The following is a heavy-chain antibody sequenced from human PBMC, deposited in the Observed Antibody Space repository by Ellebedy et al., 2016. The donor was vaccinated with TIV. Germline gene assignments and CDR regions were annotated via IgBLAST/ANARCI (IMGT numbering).Heavy chain of an antibody. CDR2: ITAYNGNT. D-gene: IGHD3-22*01. V-gene: IGHV1-18*04. CDR3: ARDLVHFESRGYYSEY. J-gene: IGHJ4*02. Sequence: ASVKVSCKASGYIFIIYGINWVRQAPGQGLEWMGWITAYNGNTKYAQKFQGRVSMTTDTSTSTAYMELRSLRYDDTALYYCARDLVHFESRGYYSEYWGQGTLVTVSS. CDR1: GYIFIIYG.